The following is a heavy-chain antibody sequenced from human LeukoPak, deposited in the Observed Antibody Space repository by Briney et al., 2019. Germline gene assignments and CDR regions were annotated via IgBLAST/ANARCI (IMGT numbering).Heavy chain of an antibody. J-gene: IGHJ6*03. CDR2: IIPIFGTA. Sequence: ASVKVSCKASGYTFTSYGISWVRQAPGQGLEWMGGIIPIFGTANYAQKFQGRVTITADKSTSTAYMELSSLRSEDTAVYYCATAVAGIRGYYYYYMDVWGKGTTVTVSS. CDR3: ATAVAGIRGYYYYYMDV. V-gene: IGHV1-69*06. CDR1: GYTFTSYG. D-gene: IGHD6-19*01.